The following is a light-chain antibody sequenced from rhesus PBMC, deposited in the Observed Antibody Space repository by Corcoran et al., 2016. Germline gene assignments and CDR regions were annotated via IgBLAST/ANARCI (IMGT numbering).Light chain of an antibody. V-gene: IGKV1-28*03. CDR1: QGISRY. CDR3: LQHNSYPLT. J-gene: IGKJ4*01. Sequence: DIQMTQSPSSLSASVGDTVTITYRASQGISRYLNWFQQKPGKAPKLLIYDASSLESGVPSRFSGSGSGTDFTLTISSLQPEDFAAYYCLQHNSYPLTFGGGTKVGIK. CDR2: DAS.